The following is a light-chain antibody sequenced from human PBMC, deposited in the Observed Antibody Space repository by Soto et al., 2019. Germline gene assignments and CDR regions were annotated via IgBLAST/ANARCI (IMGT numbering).Light chain of an antibody. Sequence: DIVMTQSPLSLPVTPGEPASISCRSSQSLLHSNGYNYLDWYLQKPGQSPQLLIYLGSNRASGVLDRLRGIGSGTDFTLKTRRVEAGEFGFYIAMQALKTPLTFGQGTRMEIK. V-gene: IGKV2-28*01. J-gene: IGKJ1*01. CDR1: QSLLHSNGYNY. CDR2: LGS. CDR3: MQALKTPLT.